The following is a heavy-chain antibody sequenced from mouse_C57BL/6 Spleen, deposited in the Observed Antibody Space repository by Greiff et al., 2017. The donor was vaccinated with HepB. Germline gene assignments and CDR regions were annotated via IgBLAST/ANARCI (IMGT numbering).Heavy chain of an antibody. D-gene: IGHD1-1*01. CDR1: GYTSTSYW. CDR2: IHPNSGST. V-gene: IGHV1-64*01. Sequence: QVHVKQPGAELVKPGASVKLSCKASGYTSTSYWMHWVKQRPGQGLEWIGMIHPNSGSTNYNEKFKSKATLTVDKSSSTAYMQLSSLTSEDSAVYYCAREDYGSSSWFAYWGQGTLVTVSA. CDR3: AREDYGSSSWFAY. J-gene: IGHJ3*01.